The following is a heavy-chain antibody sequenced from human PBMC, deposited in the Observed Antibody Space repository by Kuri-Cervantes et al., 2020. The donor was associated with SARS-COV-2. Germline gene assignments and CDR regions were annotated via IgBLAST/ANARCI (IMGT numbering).Heavy chain of an antibody. D-gene: IGHD4-17*01. CDR2: INPNSGGT. V-gene: IGHV1-2*02. Sequence: ASVKVSCKASGFTFTGFHLHWVRQALGQGLEWMGWINPNSGGTNYAQKFQGRVTMTRDTSISTAYMELSRLRSDDTAVYYCARVNGDYADAFDIWGQGTMVTVSS. J-gene: IGHJ3*02. CDR3: ARVNGDYADAFDI. CDR1: GFTFTGFH.